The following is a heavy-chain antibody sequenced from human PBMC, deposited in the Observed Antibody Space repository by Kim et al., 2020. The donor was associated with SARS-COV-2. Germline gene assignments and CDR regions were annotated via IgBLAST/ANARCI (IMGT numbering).Heavy chain of an antibody. CDR1: GGSISSTSYY. V-gene: IGHV4-39*01. Sequence: SETLSLTCTVSGGSISSTSYYWGWIRQPPGKGLEWIGSIYYSGSTYYNPSLKSRVTISVDTSKNQFSLKLSSVTAADTAVYYCARHPLLLRYFDWSRPLYYFDYWGQGTLVTVSS. D-gene: IGHD3-9*01. CDR3: ARHPLLLRYFDWSRPLYYFDY. CDR2: IYYSGST. J-gene: IGHJ4*02.